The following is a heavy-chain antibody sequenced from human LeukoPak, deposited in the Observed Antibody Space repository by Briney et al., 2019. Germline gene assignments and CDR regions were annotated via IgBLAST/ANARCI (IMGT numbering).Heavy chain of an antibody. CDR2: INPGGDNT. CDR1: GYTFTNYY. Sequence: GASVKVSCKASGYTFTNYYIHWVRQAPGQGLEWMGLINPGGDNTDYAQNFQGRVTMTRDMSTSAVYMGLSSLRSEDTAIYYCTRAHYCSNGVCRYVGDDYRGQGTLVTVSS. D-gene: IGHD2-8*01. CDR3: TRAHYCSNGVCRYVGDDY. V-gene: IGHV1-46*01. J-gene: IGHJ4*02.